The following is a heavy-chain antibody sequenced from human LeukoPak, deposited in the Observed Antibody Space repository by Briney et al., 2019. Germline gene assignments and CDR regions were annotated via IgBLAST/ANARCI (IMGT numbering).Heavy chain of an antibody. Sequence: PGGSLRLSCAASGFTLSSYGIHWVRQAPGKGLEWVAFIHYDGSNKYYADSVKGRFTIPRDNSKNTLYLQMNSLRAEDTAVYYCAREGRTGGWTHFDYWGQGTLVTVSS. CDR3: AREGRTGGWTHFDY. CDR1: GFTLSSYG. J-gene: IGHJ4*02. V-gene: IGHV3-30*02. D-gene: IGHD6-19*01. CDR2: IHYDGSNK.